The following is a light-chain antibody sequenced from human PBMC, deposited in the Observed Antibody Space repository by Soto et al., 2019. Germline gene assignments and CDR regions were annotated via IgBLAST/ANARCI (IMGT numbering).Light chain of an antibody. CDR3: QQYGGLPKT. CDR2: GAS. Sequence: EIVLTHSPGTLSLSPGERATLSCRASQSVSSSHLAWYQQKPGQAPRLLIYGASTRATGIADRFRGGCSGSDFTLTISGLEPEDFAVYYCQQYGGLPKTFGQGTKVEVK. V-gene: IGKV3-20*01. J-gene: IGKJ1*01. CDR1: QSVSSSH.